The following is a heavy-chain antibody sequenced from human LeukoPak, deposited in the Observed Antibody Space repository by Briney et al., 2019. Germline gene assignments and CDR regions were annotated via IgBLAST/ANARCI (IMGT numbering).Heavy chain of an antibody. J-gene: IGHJ3*02. CDR3: ARADRSGYFGNVVAFDI. Sequence: SQTLSLACTVSGGSINSGSYSWTWIRQPAGKGLEWIGRIHISGSTDYTPSLKSRVTISVDTSKNQFSLKLSSVTVADTAVYYCARADRSGYFGNVVAFDIWGQGTMVTVSS. D-gene: IGHD3-22*01. CDR2: IHISGST. V-gene: IGHV4-61*02. CDR1: GGSINSGSYS.